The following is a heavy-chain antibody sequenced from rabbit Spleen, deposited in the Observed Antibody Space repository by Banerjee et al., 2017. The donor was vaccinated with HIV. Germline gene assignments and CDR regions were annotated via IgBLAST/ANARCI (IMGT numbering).Heavy chain of an antibody. Sequence: QSLEESGGDLVKHGASLTLTCTASGVSFSSNHYMCWVRQAPGKGLEWIACINIVTGKSVYASWAKGRFIMSRTSSTTVTLQMISLTAANTATYVCARYLVAVSGWNFNLWGQGTLVTVS. CDR1: GVSFSSNHY. J-gene: IGHJ4*01. CDR2: INIVTGKS. D-gene: IGHD1-1*01. V-gene: IGHV1S40*01. CDR3: ARYLVAVSGWNFNL.